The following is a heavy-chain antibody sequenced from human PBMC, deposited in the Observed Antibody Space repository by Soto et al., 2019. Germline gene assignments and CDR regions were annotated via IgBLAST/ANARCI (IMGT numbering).Heavy chain of an antibody. D-gene: IGHD3-22*01. CDR2: IYYSGST. Sequence: PSETLSLTCTVSGGSISSYYWSWIRQPPGKGLEWIGYIYYSGSTNYNPSLKSRVTISVDTSKNQFSLKLSSVTAADTAVYYCARVIGYDSSGKYYYYYYGMDVWGQGTTVTVSS. CDR1: GGSISSYY. J-gene: IGHJ6*02. CDR3: ARVIGYDSSGKYYYYYYGMDV. V-gene: IGHV4-59*01.